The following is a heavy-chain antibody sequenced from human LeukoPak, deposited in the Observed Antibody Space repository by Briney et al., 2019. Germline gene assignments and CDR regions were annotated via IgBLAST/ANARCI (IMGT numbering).Heavy chain of an antibody. CDR1: GGTFSSYA. CDR3: ARGGRYGDYVTY. V-gene: IGHV1-69*05. D-gene: IGHD4-17*01. Sequence: ASVKVSCKASGGTFSSYAISWVRQAPGQGLEWMGRIIPIFGTTNYAQKFQGRVTITTDESTSTAYMELSSLRSEDTGVYYCARGGRYGDYVTYWGQGTLVTVSS. CDR2: IIPIFGTT. J-gene: IGHJ4*02.